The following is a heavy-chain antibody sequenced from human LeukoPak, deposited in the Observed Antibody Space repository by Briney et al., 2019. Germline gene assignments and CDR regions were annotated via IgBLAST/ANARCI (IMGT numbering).Heavy chain of an antibody. CDR3: ARVNRGYYFDY. CDR1: GGSISSSNR. Sequence: TSETLSLTCAVSGGSISSSNRWSWVRQPPGKGLEWIGEIYHSGSTNYNPSLKSRVTISVDKSNNQFSLKLSSVTAADTAVYYCARVNRGYYFDYWGQGTLVTVSS. J-gene: IGHJ4*02. V-gene: IGHV4-4*02. D-gene: IGHD2/OR15-2a*01. CDR2: IYHSGST.